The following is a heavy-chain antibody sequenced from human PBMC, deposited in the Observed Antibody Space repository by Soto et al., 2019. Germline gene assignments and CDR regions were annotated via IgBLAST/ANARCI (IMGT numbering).Heavy chain of an antibody. CDR1: GYIFSANY. CDR2: IIPIFGTA. V-gene: IGHV1-69*06. D-gene: IGHD5-12*01. Sequence: GASVKVSCKASGYIFSANYIRWVRQAPGQGLEWMGGIIPIFGTANYAQKFQGRVTITADKSTSTVYMELSSLRSEDTAVYYCAGYNGRGYSGYGSYHYYYGMDVWGQGTTVTVSS. CDR3: AGYNGRGYSGYGSYHYYYGMDV. J-gene: IGHJ6*02.